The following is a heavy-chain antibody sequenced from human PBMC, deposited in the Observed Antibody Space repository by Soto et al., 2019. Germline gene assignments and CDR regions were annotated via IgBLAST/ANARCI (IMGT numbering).Heavy chain of an antibody. CDR2: ISYDGSNK. J-gene: IGHJ1*01. D-gene: IGHD1-26*01. V-gene: IGHV3-30*18. CDR3: AKDRRGVGQH. Sequence: QVQLVESGGGVVQPGRSLRLSCAASGFTFSSYGMHWVRKAPGKGLEWVAVISYDGSNKYYADSVKGRFTISRDNSKNTLYLQMNSLRAEDTAVYYCAKDRRGVGQHWGQGTLVTVSS. CDR1: GFTFSSYG.